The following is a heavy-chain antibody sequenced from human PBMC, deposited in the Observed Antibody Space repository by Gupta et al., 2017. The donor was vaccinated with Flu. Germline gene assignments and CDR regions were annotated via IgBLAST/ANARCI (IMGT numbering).Heavy chain of an antibody. CDR3: AKESSLCVLHDIDY. CDR2: VSFDENVR. J-gene: IGHJ4*02. V-gene: IGHV3-30*18. D-gene: IGHD6-6*01. CDR1: WFTFSTDR. Sequence: QVQFVASGGGSFQPGRSLSLYCAASWFTFSTDRMHWGSQATGKGLGWVVDVSFDENVRYYANSVKGRFTIARDNSRNTLSLEMNSPRTEDTALYYCAKESSLCVLHDIDYWGLGTLVTVSS.